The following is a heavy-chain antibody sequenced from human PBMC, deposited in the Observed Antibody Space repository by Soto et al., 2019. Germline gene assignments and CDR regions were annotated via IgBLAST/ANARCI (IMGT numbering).Heavy chain of an antibody. J-gene: IGHJ4*02. D-gene: IGHD5-18*01. V-gene: IGHV4-39*01. Sequence: QLQLQESGPGLVKPSETLSLTCTVSGGSISSSSYYWGWIRQPPGKGLEWIGSIYYSGSTYYNPSLTGHVTISVCTSKNTFSPTVGSVAAADTAASSCASLTAMGPHFDYWGQGTLVTVSS. CDR2: IYYSGST. CDR1: GGSISSSSYY. CDR3: ASLTAMGPHFDY.